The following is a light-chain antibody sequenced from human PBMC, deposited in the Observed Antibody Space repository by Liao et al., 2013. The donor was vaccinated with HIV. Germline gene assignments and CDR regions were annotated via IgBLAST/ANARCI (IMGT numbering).Light chain of an antibody. V-gene: IGLV3-21*01. J-gene: IGLJ1*01. CDR3: QTWDTGTGV. CDR1: NIRTKS. CDR2: EDD. Sequence: SYVLTQPPSVSVAPGKTARISCGGNNIRTKSVHWYQQMPGQAPALVIYEDDKRPSGIPERFSGSNSGTTATLAISGAQALDEADYYCQTWDTGTGVFGTGTKVTV.